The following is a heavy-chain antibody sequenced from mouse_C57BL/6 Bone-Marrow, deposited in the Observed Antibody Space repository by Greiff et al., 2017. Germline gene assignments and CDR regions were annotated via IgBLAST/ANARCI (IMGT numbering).Heavy chain of an antibody. Sequence: QVQLQQPGAELVRPGSSVKLSCKASGYTFTSYWMDWVKQRPGQGLEWIGNIYPSDSETHYNQKFKDKATLTVDKSSSTAYMQLSSLTSEDSAVYYCARCRPWYFDVWGTGTTVTVSS. CDR2: IYPSDSET. J-gene: IGHJ1*03. V-gene: IGHV1-61*01. CDR1: GYTFTSYW. CDR3: ARCRPWYFDV.